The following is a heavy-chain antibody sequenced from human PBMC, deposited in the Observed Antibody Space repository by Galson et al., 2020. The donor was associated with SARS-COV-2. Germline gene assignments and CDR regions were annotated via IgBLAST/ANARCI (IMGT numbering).Heavy chain of an antibody. Sequence: GSGYNFTSYWISWVRQMPGKGLEWMGKIDPTDSFINYSPSFQGHVTISADRSITTAYLQWSSLRASDTAIYFCARHLDWNYHWFDPWGQGTLVTVSS. CDR2: IDPTDSFI. D-gene: IGHD1-7*01. J-gene: IGHJ5*02. CDR3: ARHLDWNYHWFDP. V-gene: IGHV5-10-1*01. CDR1: GYNFTSYW.